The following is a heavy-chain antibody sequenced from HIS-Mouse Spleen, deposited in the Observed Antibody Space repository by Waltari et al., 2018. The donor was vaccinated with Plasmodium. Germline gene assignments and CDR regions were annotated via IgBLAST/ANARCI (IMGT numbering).Heavy chain of an antibody. Sequence: QVQLVESGGGVVQPGRSLRLSCAASGFTFSSYGMHWVRQAPGKGLELVEVISYDGSNKYYADSVKGRFTISRDNSKNTLYLQMNSLRAEDTAVYYCAKDRRSSSWYVDYWGQGTLVTVSS. D-gene: IGHD6-13*01. CDR1: GFTFSSYG. J-gene: IGHJ4*02. V-gene: IGHV3-30*18. CDR3: AKDRRSSSWYVDY. CDR2: ISYDGSNK.